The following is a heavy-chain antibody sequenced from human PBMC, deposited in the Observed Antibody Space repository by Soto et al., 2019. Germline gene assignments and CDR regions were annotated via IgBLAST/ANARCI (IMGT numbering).Heavy chain of an antibody. V-gene: IGHV1-24*01. Sequence: GASVRVSCKVSGYTLTELSMHWVRQAPGKGLEWMGGFDPEDGETIYAQKFQGRVTMTEDTSTDTAYMELSSLRSEDTAVYYCATSINIWELFGHFDYWGQGTLVTVSS. CDR3: ATSINIWELFGHFDY. D-gene: IGHD1-26*01. J-gene: IGHJ4*02. CDR2: FDPEDGET. CDR1: GYTLTELS.